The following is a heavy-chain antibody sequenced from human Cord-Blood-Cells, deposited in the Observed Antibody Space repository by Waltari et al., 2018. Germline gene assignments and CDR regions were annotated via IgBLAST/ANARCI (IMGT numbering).Heavy chain of an antibody. D-gene: IGHD3-9*01. Sequence: EVQLVQSGAEVKKPGESLKISCKGSGYSFTNYWLGWVRTMPGKGLEWMGIIYPGDSDTRYSPSFQGQVTISADKSISTAYLQWSSLKASDTAMYYCATRGGYFDWLDAFDIWGQGTMVTVSS. J-gene: IGHJ3*02. CDR2: IYPGDSDT. CDR1: GYSFTNYW. CDR3: ATRGGYFDWLDAFDI. V-gene: IGHV5-51*01.